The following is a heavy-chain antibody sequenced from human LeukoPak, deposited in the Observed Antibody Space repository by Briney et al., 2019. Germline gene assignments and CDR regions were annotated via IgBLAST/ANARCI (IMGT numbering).Heavy chain of an antibody. Sequence: GGSLILSCAASGFTFSSYSMNWVRQAPGKGLEWVSYISSSSSTIYYADSVKGRFTISRDNAKNSLYLQMNSLRDEDTAVYYCASNYLYSGSSGIYFDYWGQGTLVTVSS. CDR3: ASNYLYSGSSGIYFDY. CDR1: GFTFSSYS. D-gene: IGHD1-26*01. V-gene: IGHV3-48*02. CDR2: ISSSSSTI. J-gene: IGHJ4*02.